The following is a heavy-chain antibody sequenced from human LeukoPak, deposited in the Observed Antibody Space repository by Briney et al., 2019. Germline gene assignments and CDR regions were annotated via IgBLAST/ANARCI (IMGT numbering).Heavy chain of an antibody. Sequence: GGSLRLSCAASGFTFSSYWMSWVRQAPGKGLEWVANIKQDGSEKYYVDSVKGRFTISRDNAKTSLFLQMNSLRAEDTAIYYCTTSDCEYWGQGALVTVSS. CDR2: IKQDGSEK. V-gene: IGHV3-7*03. CDR1: GFTFSSYW. CDR3: TTSDCEY. J-gene: IGHJ4*02.